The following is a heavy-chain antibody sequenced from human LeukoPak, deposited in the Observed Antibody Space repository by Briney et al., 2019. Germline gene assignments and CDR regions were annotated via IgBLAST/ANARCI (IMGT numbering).Heavy chain of an antibody. D-gene: IGHD6-13*01. CDR3: AGRGDGPYSSSWSPFDY. V-gene: IGHV4-4*07. CDR1: GGSISSYY. CDR2: IYTSGST. Sequence: KPSETLSLTCTVSGGSISSYYWSWIRQPAGKGLEWIGRIYTSGSTSYNPSLKSRVTMSVDTSKNQFSLKLSSVTAADTAVYYCAGRGDGPYSSSWSPFDYWGQGTLVTVSS. J-gene: IGHJ4*02.